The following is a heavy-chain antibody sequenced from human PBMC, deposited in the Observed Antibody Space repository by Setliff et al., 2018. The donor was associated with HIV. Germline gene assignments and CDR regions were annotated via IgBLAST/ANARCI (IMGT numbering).Heavy chain of an antibody. CDR1: GFAVSSNY. Sequence: GESLKISCVASGFAVSSNYMSWVRQAPGEGLEWVSVIYNSGSTYYADSVKGRFTISRDNSKNTLYLQMNSLRPEDTAVYYCARGDFDLWGRGTLVTVSS. CDR2: IYNSGST. J-gene: IGHJ2*01. V-gene: IGHV3-66*03. CDR3: ARGDFDL.